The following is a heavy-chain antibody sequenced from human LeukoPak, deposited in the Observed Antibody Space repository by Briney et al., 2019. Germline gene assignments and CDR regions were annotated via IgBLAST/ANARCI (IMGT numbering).Heavy chain of an antibody. CDR1: GASIRNYH. CDR3: ARLGSYHDF. V-gene: IGHV4-4*09. J-gene: IGHJ4*02. CDR2: IHATGGS. Sequence: PSETLSLTCTVSGASIRNYHWSWIRQTPEKGLEWMGYIHATGGSNYYPSLKSRLTVSIDTSRNQLSLKLTSVTAADTAVYFCARLGSYHDFWGQGALVTVSS. D-gene: IGHD1-26*01.